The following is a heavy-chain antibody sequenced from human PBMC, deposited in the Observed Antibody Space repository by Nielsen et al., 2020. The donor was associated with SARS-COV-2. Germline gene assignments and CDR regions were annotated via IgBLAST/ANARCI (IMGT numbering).Heavy chain of an antibody. J-gene: IGHJ6*03. D-gene: IGHD5-18*01. Sequence: GGSLRLSCKGSGYSFSTYWIGWVRQMPGKGLEWMGFIYPGDSDLKYSPSFQGQVTISADKSISTAYLQWTSLKASDTAMYYCATAGPYSYGYGSYYYYYMDVWGKGTTVTVSS. CDR1: GYSFSTYW. V-gene: IGHV5-51*01. CDR3: ATAGPYSYGYGSYYYYYMDV. CDR2: IYPGDSDL.